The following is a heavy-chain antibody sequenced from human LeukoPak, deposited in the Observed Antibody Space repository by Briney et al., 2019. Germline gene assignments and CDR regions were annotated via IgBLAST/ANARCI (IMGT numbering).Heavy chain of an antibody. J-gene: IGHJ4*02. V-gene: IGHV3-23*01. D-gene: IGHD2/OR15-2a*01. CDR3: AKVARRIGNPLSYFDY. CDR1: GFTFSSYA. CDR2: ISGSGGST. Sequence: GGSLRLSCAASGFTFSSYAMSWVRQAPGKGLEWVSAISGSGGSTYYADSVKGRFTTSRDNSKNTPYLQMNSLRAEDTAVYYCAKVARRIGNPLSYFDYWGQGTLVTVSS.